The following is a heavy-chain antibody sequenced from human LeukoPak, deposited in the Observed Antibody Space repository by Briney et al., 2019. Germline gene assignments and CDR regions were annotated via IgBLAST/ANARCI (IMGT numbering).Heavy chain of an antibody. V-gene: IGHV3-74*01. J-gene: IGHJ4*02. CDR3: AKDFRIGYSAHFDY. CDR2: INTDGSNT. Sequence: GGSLRLSCAASGFTFDYYWMHWVRQAPGKGLMWVSRINTDGSNTHYADSVKGRFTISRDNAKNTLYLQMDSLRGEDTAVYYCAKDFRIGYSAHFDYWGQGALVTVSS. D-gene: IGHD2-21*01. CDR1: GFTFDYYW.